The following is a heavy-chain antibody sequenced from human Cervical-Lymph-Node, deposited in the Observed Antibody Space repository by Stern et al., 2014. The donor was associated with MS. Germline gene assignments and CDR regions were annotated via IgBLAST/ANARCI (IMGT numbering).Heavy chain of an antibody. J-gene: IGHJ6*02. V-gene: IGHV4-61*02. CDR1: GGSISTVGLY. Sequence: QVQLQESGPGLVRPSQTLSLTCTVSGGSISTVGLYWSWIRQPAGRGLEWIGRIYTPQIINYNPSLKSRATISMDTSRNRFSLRLNSVTAADAATYYCARSQGYHYGLDVWGQGTTVTVSS. CDR3: ARSQGYHYGLDV. CDR2: IYTPQII.